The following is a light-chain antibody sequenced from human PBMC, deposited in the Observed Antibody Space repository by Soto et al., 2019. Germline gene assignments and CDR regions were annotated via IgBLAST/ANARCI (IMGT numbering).Light chain of an antibody. Sequence: DIVFTQSPGTLSLAPGERATLSCRASQSVSSNSLAWYQQKPGQAPRLLIYGASTRATGIPDRFSGSGSGTDFTLTISRLEPEDFAVYFCQQYANSPRTFGQGTRWIS. V-gene: IGKV3-20*01. CDR1: QSVSSNS. J-gene: IGKJ1*01. CDR2: GAS. CDR3: QQYANSPRT.